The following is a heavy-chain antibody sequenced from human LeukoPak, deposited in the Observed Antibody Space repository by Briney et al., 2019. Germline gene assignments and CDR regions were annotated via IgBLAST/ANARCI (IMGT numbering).Heavy chain of an antibody. D-gene: IGHD5-18*01. Sequence: SETLSLTCTVSGGSISSYYWSWIRQPPGKGLEWIGYIYTSGSTNYNPSLKSRVTTSVDTSKNQFSLKLSSVTAADTAVYYCARHSYSYGYADYWGQGTLVTVSS. CDR3: ARHSYSYGYADY. V-gene: IGHV4-4*09. CDR2: IYTSGST. J-gene: IGHJ4*02. CDR1: GGSISSYY.